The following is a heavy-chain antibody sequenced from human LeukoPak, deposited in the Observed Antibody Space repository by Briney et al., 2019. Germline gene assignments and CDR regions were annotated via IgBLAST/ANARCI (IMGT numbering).Heavy chain of an antibody. CDR2: INPNSGGT. D-gene: IGHD3-22*01. Sequence: ASVKVSCKASGYTFTGYYMHWVRQAPGQGLEWMGWINPNSGGTNYAQKFQGRVTMTRDTSISTAYMELSRLRSDDTAVYYCARVNDYYDSSGYYYEFDYWGQGTLVTVSS. CDR3: ARVNDYYDSSGYYYEFDY. J-gene: IGHJ4*02. V-gene: IGHV1-2*02. CDR1: GYTFTGYY.